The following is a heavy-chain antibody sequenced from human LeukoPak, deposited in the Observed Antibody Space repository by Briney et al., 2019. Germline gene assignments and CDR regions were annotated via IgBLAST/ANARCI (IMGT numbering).Heavy chain of an antibody. V-gene: IGHV3-21*01. J-gene: IGHJ4*02. CDR1: GFTFGSYS. CDR3: ATTLKLRYDLNY. Sequence: PGGSLRLSCAASGFTFGSYSMNWDRQAPGKGLEWVSSISSSSSYIYYADSVKGRFTISRDNAKNSLYLQMNSLRAEDTAVYYCATTLKLRYDLNYWGQGTLVTVSS. D-gene: IGHD3/OR15-3a*01. CDR2: ISSSSSYI.